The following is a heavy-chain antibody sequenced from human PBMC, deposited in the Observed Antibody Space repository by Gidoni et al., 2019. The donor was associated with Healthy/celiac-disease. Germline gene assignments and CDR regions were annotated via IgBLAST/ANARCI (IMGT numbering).Heavy chain of an antibody. CDR2: INPNSGGT. Sequence: QVQLVQSGAEVKKPGASVKVSCKASGYTLPGYYMHWVRQAPGQGLEWMGWINPNSGGTNYAQKFQGRVTMTRDTSISTAYMELSRLRSDDTAVYYCARDPRYCSGGSCFYFDYWGQGTLVTVSS. V-gene: IGHV1-2*02. CDR3: ARDPRYCSGGSCFYFDY. D-gene: IGHD2-15*01. J-gene: IGHJ4*02. CDR1: GYTLPGYY.